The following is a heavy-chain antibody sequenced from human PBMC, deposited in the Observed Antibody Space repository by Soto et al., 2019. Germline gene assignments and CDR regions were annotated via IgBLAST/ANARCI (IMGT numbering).Heavy chain of an antibody. CDR2: INYSGST. V-gene: IGHV4-39*01. J-gene: IGHJ5*02. Sequence: SLTCGVSGGSFGSSAYYWGWIRQAPGKGLEWIGSINYSGSTYYNPSLKSRVTISVDTSRNQFSLKLSSVTAADTALYYWSRRAPEGFDPWGQGTLVTVSS. CDR1: GGSFGSSAYY. CDR3: SRRAPEGFDP.